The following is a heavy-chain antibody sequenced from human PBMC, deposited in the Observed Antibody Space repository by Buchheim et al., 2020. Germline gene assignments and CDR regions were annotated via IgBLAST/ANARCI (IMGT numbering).Heavy chain of an antibody. CDR2: IKQDGSEK. D-gene: IGHD5-12*01. Sequence: EVQLVESGGGLVQPGGSLRLSCAASGFTFSSYWMSWVRQAPGKGLEWVANIKQDGSEKYYVDSVKGRFTISRDNAKNSLYLQMNSLRAEDTAVYYCARDGGGYVQPYYYYGMDVWGQGTT. J-gene: IGHJ6*02. CDR3: ARDGGGYVQPYYYYGMDV. CDR1: GFTFSSYW. V-gene: IGHV3-7*01.